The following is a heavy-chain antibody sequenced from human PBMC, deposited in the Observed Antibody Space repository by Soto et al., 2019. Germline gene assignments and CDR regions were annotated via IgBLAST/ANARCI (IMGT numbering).Heavy chain of an antibody. CDR2: MNPNSGNT. D-gene: IGHD6-19*01. CDR1: GYTFTSYD. J-gene: IGHJ3*02. Sequence: GASVKVSCKASGYTFTSYDINWVRQATGQGLEWMGWMNPNSGNTGYAQKFQGRVTMTRNTSISTAYMELSSLRSEDTAVYYCARGPDGGSGWYLLGDDIWGQGTMVTVSS. V-gene: IGHV1-8*01. CDR3: ARGPDGGSGWYLLGDDI.